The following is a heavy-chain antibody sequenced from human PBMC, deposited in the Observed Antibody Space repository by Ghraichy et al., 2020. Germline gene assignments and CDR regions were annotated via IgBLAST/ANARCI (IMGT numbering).Heavy chain of an antibody. J-gene: IGHJ4*02. CDR1: GDSVSSNSAA. CDR2: TYYRSKWYN. CDR3: ARVNRYYDSSGYYEGFDY. V-gene: IGHV6-1*01. D-gene: IGHD3-22*01. Sequence: SQTLSLTCAISGDSVSSNSAAWNWIRQSPSRGLEWLGRTYYRSKWYNDYAVSVKSRITINPDTSKNQFSLQLNSVTPEDTAVYYCARVNRYYDSSGYYEGFDYWGQGTLVTVSS.